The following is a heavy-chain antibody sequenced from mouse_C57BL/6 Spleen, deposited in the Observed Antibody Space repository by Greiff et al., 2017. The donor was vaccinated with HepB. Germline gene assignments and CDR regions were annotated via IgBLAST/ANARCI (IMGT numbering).Heavy chain of an antibody. Sequence: EVQGVESGGGLVKPGGSLKLSCAASGFTFSSYTMSWVRQTPEKRLEWVATISGGGGNTYYPDSVKGRFTISRDNAKNTLYLQMSSLRSEDTALYYCARHPYDYGSSSFYWYFDVWGTGTTVTVSS. D-gene: IGHD1-1*01. CDR3: ARHPYDYGSSSFYWYFDV. CDR1: GFTFSSYT. CDR2: ISGGGGNT. J-gene: IGHJ1*03. V-gene: IGHV5-9*01.